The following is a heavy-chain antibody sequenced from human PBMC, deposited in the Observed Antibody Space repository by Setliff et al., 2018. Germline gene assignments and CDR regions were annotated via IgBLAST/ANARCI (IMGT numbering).Heavy chain of an antibody. J-gene: IGHJ6*03. Sequence: HPGGSLRLSCSASGFTFETYWMSRVRQAPGKGLEWVATIRQDGSETKYVDSLKGRFTISRDNAKNSLSLQMNSLRVADTAVYYCVRAGHCRSPSCYHTYYYYYYLDVWGKGTTVTVSS. CDR3: VRAGHCRSPSCYHTYYYYYYLDV. V-gene: IGHV3-7*01. CDR2: IRQDGSET. CDR1: GFTFETYW. D-gene: IGHD2-2*01.